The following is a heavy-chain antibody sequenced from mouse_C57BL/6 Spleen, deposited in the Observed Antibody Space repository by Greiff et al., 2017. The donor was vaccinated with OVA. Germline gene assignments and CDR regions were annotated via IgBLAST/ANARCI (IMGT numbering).Heavy chain of an antibody. Sequence: EVNVVESGGGLVKPGGSLKLSCAASGFTFSSYAMSWVRQTPEKRLEWVATISDGGSYTYYPDNVKGRFTISRDNAKNNLYLQMSHLKSEDTAMYYCAREGSNDAMDYWGQGTSVTVSS. CDR3: AREGSNDAMDY. J-gene: IGHJ4*01. V-gene: IGHV5-4*01. CDR1: GFTFSSYA. CDR2: ISDGGSYT. D-gene: IGHD2-5*01.